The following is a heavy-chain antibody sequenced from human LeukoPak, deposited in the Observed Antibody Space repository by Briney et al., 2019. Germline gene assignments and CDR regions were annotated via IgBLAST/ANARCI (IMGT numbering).Heavy chain of an antibody. Sequence: PGGSLRLSCAASGFTFNSYGMSWVRQAPGKGLEWVSAISGSGDRTYYADSVKGRFTISRDNSKNTLYLQMNSLRAEDTAVYYCVRDNFWFGDPHNWFDPWGQGTLVTVSS. CDR1: GFTFNSYG. D-gene: IGHD3-10*01. V-gene: IGHV3-23*01. CDR3: VRDNFWFGDPHNWFDP. J-gene: IGHJ5*02. CDR2: ISGSGDRT.